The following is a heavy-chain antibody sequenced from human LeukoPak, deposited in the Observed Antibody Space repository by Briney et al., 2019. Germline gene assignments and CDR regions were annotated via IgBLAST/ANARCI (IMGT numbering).Heavy chain of an antibody. D-gene: IGHD6-13*01. J-gene: IGHJ3*01. CDR2: ISSTSSYI. V-gene: IGHV3-21*01. CDR3: AIGDSWYLRNAFYV. CDR1: GFTFSHDN. Sequence: KTGGSLRLSCAASGFTFSHDNRNWVRQAPGKGLEWVSSISSTSSYIYYADSVKGRFTISRDNAKNSLYLQMNSLRAEDTAVYYWAIGDSWYLRNAFYVWGQGTMVTVSS.